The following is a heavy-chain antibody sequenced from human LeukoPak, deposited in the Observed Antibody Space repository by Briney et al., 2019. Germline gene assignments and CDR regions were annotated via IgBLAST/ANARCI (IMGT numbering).Heavy chain of an antibody. J-gene: IGHJ5*02. V-gene: IGHV1-8*01. CDR1: GYTFTSYD. CDR2: MNPNSGNT. Sequence: GASVKVSCKASGYTFTSYDINWVRQATGQGLEWMGWMNPNSGNTGYAQKFQGRVTMTRNTSISTAYMELSRLRSEDTAVYYCARGGSSWYGGYWFDPWGQGTLVTVSS. CDR3: ARGGSSWYGGYWFDP. D-gene: IGHD6-13*01.